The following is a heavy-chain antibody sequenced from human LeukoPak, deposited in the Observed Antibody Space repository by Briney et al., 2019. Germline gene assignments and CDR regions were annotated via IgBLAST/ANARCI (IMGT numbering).Heavy chain of an antibody. CDR2: MNPNSGNT. CDR3: ATRRVTLYPGGMDV. D-gene: IGHD1-14*01. V-gene: IGHV1-8*01. CDR1: GYTFTSYD. Sequence: ASVNVSSKASGYTFTSYDINWVRQATGQGLEWMGWMNPNSGNTGYAQKFQGRVTMTRNTSISTAYMELSSLRSEDTAVYYCATRRVTLYPGGMDVWGQGTTVTVSS. J-gene: IGHJ6*02.